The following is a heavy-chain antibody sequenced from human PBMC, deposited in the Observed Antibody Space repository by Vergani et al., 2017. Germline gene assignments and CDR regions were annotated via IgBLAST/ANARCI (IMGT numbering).Heavy chain of an antibody. CDR3: ARSRGGDYYDSSGYYHFDY. J-gene: IGHJ4*02. Sequence: EVQLVQSGAEVKKPGESLKISCKGSGYSFTRYWIGWVRQMPGKGLEWMGIIYPGDSDTRYDPSFQGQVTISADKSISTAYLQWSSLKASDTAMYYCARSRGGDYYDSSGYYHFDYWGQGTLVTVSS. CDR2: IYPGDSDT. CDR1: GYSFTRYW. V-gene: IGHV5-51*01. D-gene: IGHD3-22*01.